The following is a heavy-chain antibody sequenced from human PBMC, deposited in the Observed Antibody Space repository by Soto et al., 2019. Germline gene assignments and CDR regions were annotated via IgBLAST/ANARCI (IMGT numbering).Heavy chain of an antibody. CDR3: ARDQLEGNWFDP. CDR2: IYHSGYT. Sequence: PSEILSLTCTVSGGSISSGGYAWNWIRQAPGKGLEWIGYIYHSGYTLYNPSLKGRVTISVDKSKNHFSLNLTSVTAADTAVYYCARDQLEGNWFDPWGQGTLVTVSS. V-gene: IGHV4-30-2*01. CDR1: GGSISSGGYA. D-gene: IGHD1-1*01. J-gene: IGHJ5*02.